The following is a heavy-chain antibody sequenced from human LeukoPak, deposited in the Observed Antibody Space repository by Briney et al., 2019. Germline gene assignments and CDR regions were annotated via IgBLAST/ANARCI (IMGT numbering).Heavy chain of an antibody. V-gene: IGHV3-23*01. CDR1: GFTFSSYA. CDR3: AKDDLSSTSCYACFYYGMDV. J-gene: IGHJ6*02. Sequence: GGSLRLSRAASGFTFSSYAMSWVRQAPGKGLEWVSAISGSGGSTYYADSVKGRFTISRDNSKNTLYLQMNSLRAEDTAVYYCAKDDLSSTSCYACFYYGMDVWGQGTTVTVSS. D-gene: IGHD2-2*01. CDR2: ISGSGGST.